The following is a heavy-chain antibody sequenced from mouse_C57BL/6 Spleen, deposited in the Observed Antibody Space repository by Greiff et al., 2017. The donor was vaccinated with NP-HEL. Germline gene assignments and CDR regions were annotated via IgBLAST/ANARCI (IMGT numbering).Heavy chain of an antibody. V-gene: IGHV1-7*01. CDR2: INPSSGYT. CDR1: GYTFTSYW. CDR3: ALYDQAVFAY. J-gene: IGHJ3*01. D-gene: IGHD2-3*01. Sequence: VQLQQSGAELAKPGASVKLSCKASGYTFTSYWMHWVKQRPGQGLEWIGYINPSSGYTKYNQKFKDKATLTADKSYSTAYMQLSILTYEDSAVYYCALYDQAVFAYWGQGTLVTVSA.